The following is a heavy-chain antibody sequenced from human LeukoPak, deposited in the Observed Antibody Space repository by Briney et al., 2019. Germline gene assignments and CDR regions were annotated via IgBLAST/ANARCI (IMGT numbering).Heavy chain of an antibody. CDR1: GFTFSSYS. V-gene: IGHV3-21*01. CDR2: ISSSSSYI. CDR3: ARDDYSSGWYPDY. Sequence: GGSLRLSCAASGFTFSSYSMNWVRQAPGKGLEWVSSISSSSSYIYYADSVKGRFTISRDNAKNSLYLQMNSLRAEDTAVYYCARDDYSSGWYPDYWGQGTLVTVSS. D-gene: IGHD6-19*01. J-gene: IGHJ4*02.